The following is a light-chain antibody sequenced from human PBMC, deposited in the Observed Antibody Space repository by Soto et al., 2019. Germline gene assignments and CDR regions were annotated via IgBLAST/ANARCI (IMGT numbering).Light chain of an antibody. J-gene: IGKJ4*01. CDR3: QRYNRWQLS. Sequence: EILMTQSPATLSVSPGERATLSCRASQAIGSTLAWYQKKPGQTPKVLIADASTIATGVPARFSGGGSGTEFTRTIYSLQSEDFAVDSCQRYNRWQLSFGGGTKVDI. CDR2: DAS. V-gene: IGKV3-15*01. CDR1: QAIGST.